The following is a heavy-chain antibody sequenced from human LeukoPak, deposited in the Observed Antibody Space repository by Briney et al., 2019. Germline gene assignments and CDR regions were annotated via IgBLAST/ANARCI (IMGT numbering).Heavy chain of an antibody. J-gene: IGHJ4*02. CDR3: AVIPPAVDDY. CDR1: GGSISSRGYY. CDR2: ITYSGST. D-gene: IGHD2-2*01. Sequence: SETLSLTCTVSGGSISSRGYYWAWIRQPPGKGLEWIGSITYSGSTNYNPSLKSRLTISVDTSKNQFSLKLSSVTAADTAVYYCAVIPPAVDDYWGQGTLLTVPS. V-gene: IGHV4-39*01.